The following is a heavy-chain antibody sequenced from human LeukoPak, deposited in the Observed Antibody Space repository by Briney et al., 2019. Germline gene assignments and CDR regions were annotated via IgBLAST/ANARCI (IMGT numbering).Heavy chain of an antibody. Sequence: GGSLRLPCAASGFTFSSNAMSWVRQAPGKGLEWVSTISGSDGSTYYADSVKGRFNISRDNSKNTLYLQMNSLRAEDSAVYYCAKGFYGDYSFDCWGQGSLVTVSS. CDR3: AKGFYGDYSFDC. CDR1: GFTFSSNA. J-gene: IGHJ4*02. V-gene: IGHV3-23*01. D-gene: IGHD4-17*01. CDR2: ISGSDGST.